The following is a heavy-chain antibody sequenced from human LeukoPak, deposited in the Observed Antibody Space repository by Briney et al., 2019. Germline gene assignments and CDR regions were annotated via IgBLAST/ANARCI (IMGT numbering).Heavy chain of an antibody. D-gene: IGHD2-2*01. Sequence: PSETLSLTCAVYGGSFSGYYWSWIRQPPGKGLEWIGEINHSGSANYNPSLKSRVTISVDTSKNQFSLKLSSVTAADTAVYYCARGAGYCSSTSCYGTGPSFDYWGQGTLVTVSS. J-gene: IGHJ4*02. CDR3: ARGAGYCSSTSCYGTGPSFDY. CDR1: GGSFSGYY. CDR2: INHSGSA. V-gene: IGHV4-34*01.